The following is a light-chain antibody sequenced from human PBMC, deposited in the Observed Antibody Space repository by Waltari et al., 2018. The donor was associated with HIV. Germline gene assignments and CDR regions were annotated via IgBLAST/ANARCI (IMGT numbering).Light chain of an antibody. CDR3: QKNYNTPRT. CDR1: QNINNY. V-gene: IGKV1-39*01. Sequence: DIQMTQSPSSLSASVGERATITCRSSQNINNYLKCYQQKTGKAPKLLIFSASSLQSGVPSEFSGSGSGTDFTLTISSLQPDDFASYYCQKNYNTPRTFGQGTKVEIK. J-gene: IGKJ1*01. CDR2: SAS.